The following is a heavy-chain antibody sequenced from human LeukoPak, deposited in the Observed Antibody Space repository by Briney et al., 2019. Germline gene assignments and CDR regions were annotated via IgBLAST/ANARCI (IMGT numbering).Heavy chain of an antibody. CDR3: AKGHSSTWYGTDV. J-gene: IGHJ6*04. CDR1: GFTFSSYT. D-gene: IGHD6-13*01. Sequence: GGSLRLSCAASGFTFSSYTMIWVRQAPGKGLEWVSAISGSGDSTYYADSVKGRFTISRDTSKNTLYLQMNSLRAEDTAVYYCAKGHSSTWYGTDVWGKGTTVTVSS. CDR2: ISGSGDST. V-gene: IGHV3-23*01.